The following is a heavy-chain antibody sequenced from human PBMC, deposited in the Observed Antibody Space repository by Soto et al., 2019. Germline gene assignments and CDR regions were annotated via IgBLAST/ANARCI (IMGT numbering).Heavy chain of an antibody. CDR2: IIPIFGTA. Sequence: QVQLVQSGAEVKKPGSSVKVSCKASGGTFSSYAISWVRQAPVQGREWMGGIIPIFGTANYAQKFQGRVTITADESTSTAYMELSSLRSEDTAVYYCARVSRLTGTQQAFDYWGQGTLVTVSS. CDR1: GGTFSSYA. J-gene: IGHJ4*02. V-gene: IGHV1-69*01. D-gene: IGHD1-7*01. CDR3: ARVSRLTGTQQAFDY.